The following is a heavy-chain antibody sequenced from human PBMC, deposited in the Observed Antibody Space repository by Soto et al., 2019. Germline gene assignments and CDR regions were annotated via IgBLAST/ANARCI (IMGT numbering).Heavy chain of an antibody. CDR1: GGSISSGGYS. CDR3: ARGPWFGELLDYYYGMDV. D-gene: IGHD3-10*01. CDR2: IYHSGST. V-gene: IGHV4-30-2*01. J-gene: IGHJ6*02. Sequence: QLQLQESGSGLVKPSQTLSLTCAVSGGSISSGGYSWSWIRQPPGKGLEWIGYIYHSGSTYYNPSLKSRVTISVDRSKNQFSLKLSSVTAADTAVYYCARGPWFGELLDYYYGMDVWGQGTTVTVSS.